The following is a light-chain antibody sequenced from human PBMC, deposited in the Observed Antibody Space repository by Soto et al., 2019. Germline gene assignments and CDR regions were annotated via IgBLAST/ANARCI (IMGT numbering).Light chain of an antibody. CDR3: SLYTSENTYV. V-gene: IGLV1-44*01. J-gene: IGLJ1*01. CDR1: SSNIGSNT. Sequence: QSVLTQPPSASGTPGQRVTISCSGSSSNIGSNTVNWYQQLPGTAPKLLIYSNIERPSGVPDRFSGSKSGNTASLTISGLQAADEADYYCSLYTSENTYVFGTGTKVTVL. CDR2: SNI.